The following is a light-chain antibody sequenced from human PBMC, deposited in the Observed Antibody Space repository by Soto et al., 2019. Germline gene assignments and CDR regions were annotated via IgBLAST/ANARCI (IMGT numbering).Light chain of an antibody. V-gene: IGKV4-1*01. CDR1: QSVLYSSNNKNY. CDR3: QQYESTPPT. Sequence: DIVMTQSPDSLAVSLGERATINCKSSQSVLYSSNNKNYLAWYQQRPGQPPKLLIYWASTRESGVPDRVSGSGSRTYFALTITCLQAEDVAVYYCQQYESTPPTFGQGTKWEI. J-gene: IGKJ2*01. CDR2: WAS.